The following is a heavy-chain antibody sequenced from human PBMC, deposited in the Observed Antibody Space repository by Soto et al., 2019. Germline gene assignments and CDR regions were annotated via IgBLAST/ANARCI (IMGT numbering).Heavy chain of an antibody. Sequence: GGSLRLSCAASGFTFRSYSLNWVRQAPGKGLEWVSSISSSSSYIYYADSVKGRFTISRDNAKNSLYLQMNSLRAEDTAVYYCATSGRYSSDDIWGQGTMVTVSS. CDR2: ISSSSSYI. CDR1: GFTFRSYS. CDR3: ATSGRYSSDDI. D-gene: IGHD6-19*01. V-gene: IGHV3-21*01. J-gene: IGHJ3*02.